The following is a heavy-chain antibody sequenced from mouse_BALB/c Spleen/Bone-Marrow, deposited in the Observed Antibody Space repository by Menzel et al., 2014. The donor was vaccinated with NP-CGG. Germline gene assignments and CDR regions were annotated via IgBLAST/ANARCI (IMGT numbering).Heavy chain of an antibody. V-gene: IGHV5-6*01. CDR1: GISFSTYG. CDR3: AFITTVAY. J-gene: IGHJ3*01. CDR2: ICSGDSYT. Sequence: EVMLVESGGDFVKPGGSLKLSCAASGISFSTYGMSWVRPAPDKRLEWVATICSGDSYTYYPDSVKGRFTISRNNAKNTLYLQMSSLKSEDTAMYYCAFITTVAYWGQGTLVTVSA. D-gene: IGHD1-1*01.